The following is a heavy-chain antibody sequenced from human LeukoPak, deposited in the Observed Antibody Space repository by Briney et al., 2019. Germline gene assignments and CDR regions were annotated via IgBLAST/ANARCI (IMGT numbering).Heavy chain of an antibody. CDR1: GYTFTSYD. V-gene: IGHV1-8*01. CDR2: MNPNSGAT. CDR3: ARGSSAFDY. Sequence: ASVKVSCKASGYTFTSYDFNWLRQATGQGPEWMGWMNPNSGATGYAQKLQGRVTMTTDTSTSTAYMELRSLRSDDTAVYYCARGSSAFDYWGQGTLVTVSS. J-gene: IGHJ4*02.